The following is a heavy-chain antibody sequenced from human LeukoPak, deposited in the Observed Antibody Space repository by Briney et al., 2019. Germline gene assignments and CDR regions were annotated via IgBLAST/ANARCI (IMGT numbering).Heavy chain of an antibody. CDR1: GFTFSSYE. CDR2: ISSSGSTI. V-gene: IGHV3-48*03. CDR3: ARGSRGGYSYGYGY. J-gene: IGHJ4*02. D-gene: IGHD5-18*01. Sequence: GGSLRLSCAASGFTFSSYEMNWVRQAPGKGLEWVSYISSSGSTIYYADSVKGRFTISRDNAKNSLYLQMNSLRAEDTAVYYCARGSRGGYSYGYGYWGQGTLVTVSS.